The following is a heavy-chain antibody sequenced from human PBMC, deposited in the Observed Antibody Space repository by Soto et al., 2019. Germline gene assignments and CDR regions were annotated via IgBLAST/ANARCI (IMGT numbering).Heavy chain of an antibody. D-gene: IGHD2-8*02. CDR3: AIYLAVYALGYYGMDV. CDR2: ISYDGSNK. V-gene: IGHV3-30-3*01. CDR1: GFTFSSYA. Sequence: QVQLVESGGGVVQPGRSLRLSCAASGFTFSSYAMHWVRQAPGKGLEWVAVISYDGSNKYYADSVKGRFTISRDNSKNTLYLQMNSLRAEDTAVYYCAIYLAVYALGYYGMDVWGQGTTVTVSS. J-gene: IGHJ6*02.